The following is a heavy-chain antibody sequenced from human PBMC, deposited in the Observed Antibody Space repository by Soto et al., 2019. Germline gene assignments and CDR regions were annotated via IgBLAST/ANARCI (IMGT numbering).Heavy chain of an antibody. Sequence: GGSLRLSCAASGFTFSSYAMSWVRQAPGKGLEWVSAISGSGGSTYYADSVKGRFTISRDNSKNTLYLQMNSLRAEDTAVYYCAKDEKGYCSSTSCYASFDYWGQGTLVTVSS. CDR1: GFTFSSYA. CDR3: AKDEKGYCSSTSCYASFDY. V-gene: IGHV3-23*01. D-gene: IGHD2-2*01. CDR2: ISGSGGST. J-gene: IGHJ4*02.